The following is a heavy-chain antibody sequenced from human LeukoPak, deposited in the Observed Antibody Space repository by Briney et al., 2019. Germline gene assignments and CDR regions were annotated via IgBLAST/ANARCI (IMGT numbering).Heavy chain of an antibody. D-gene: IGHD3-10*01. J-gene: IGHJ4*02. CDR3: ARQSRDGSKTRGYYFDF. CDR2: IYPADSDT. CDR1: GYIFTHYW. Sequence: GESLKISCQVSGYIFTHYWIGWVRQMPGNGLESMGIIYPADSDTTYSPSFQGQVTISADKSINNVYLQWSSLKASDTAMYYCARQSRDGSKTRGYYFDFWGQGTLVTVSS. V-gene: IGHV5-51*01.